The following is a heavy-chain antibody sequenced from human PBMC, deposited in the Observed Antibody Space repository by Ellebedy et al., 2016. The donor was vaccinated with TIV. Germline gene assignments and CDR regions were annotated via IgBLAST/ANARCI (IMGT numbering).Heavy chain of an antibody. V-gene: IGHV3-33*05. CDR3: AKAIWFGELMGFDY. Sequence: GESLKISXAASGFTLSSYGMHWVRQAPGKGLEWVAVISYDGSNKYYADSVKGRFTISRDNSKNTLYLQMNSLRAEDTAVYYCAKAIWFGELMGFDYWGQGTLVTVSS. CDR2: ISYDGSNK. J-gene: IGHJ4*02. CDR1: GFTLSSYG. D-gene: IGHD3-10*01.